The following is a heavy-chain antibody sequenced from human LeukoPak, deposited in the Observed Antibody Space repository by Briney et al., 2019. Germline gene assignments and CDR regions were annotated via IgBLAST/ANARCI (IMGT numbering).Heavy chain of an antibody. Sequence: PSGTLSLTCTVYGGSFSGYYWGWIRQPPGKGLEWIGNIYYSGSTNYNPSLKSRVTISVDTSKNQFSLKLSSVTAADTAVYYCTRGSIAYYYMDVWGKGTTVTISS. D-gene: IGHD3-22*01. CDR3: TRGSIAYYYMDV. V-gene: IGHV4-59*01. CDR2: IYYSGST. J-gene: IGHJ6*03. CDR1: GGSFSGYY.